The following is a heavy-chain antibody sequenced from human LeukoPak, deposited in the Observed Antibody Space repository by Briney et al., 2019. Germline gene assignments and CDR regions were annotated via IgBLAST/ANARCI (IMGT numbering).Heavy chain of an antibody. D-gene: IGHD1-26*01. V-gene: IGHV3-64*01. J-gene: IGHJ4*02. CDR2: ISGNGGST. CDR3: ARLVGGSYSDY. Sequence: GGSLRLSCAASGFTFSSYAMHWVRQAPGKGLEYVSTISGNGGSTYYANSVKGRFTISRDNSKNTLYLQMGSLRAEDMAVYYCARLVGGSYSDYWGQGTLVIVSS. CDR1: GFTFSSYA.